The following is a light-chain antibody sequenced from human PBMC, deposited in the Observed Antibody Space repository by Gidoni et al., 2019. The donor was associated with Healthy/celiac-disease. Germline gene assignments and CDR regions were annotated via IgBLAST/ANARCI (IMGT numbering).Light chain of an antibody. V-gene: IGKV1-27*01. J-gene: IGKJ1*01. CDR2: AAS. CDR1: QAISNY. CDR3: QKYNSAPPT. Sequence: DIQMTQSPSSLSASVGDRVTITCRASQAISNYLAWYQQKPGKVPKLLIYAASTLQSGVPSRFSGSGSGTDFTLTISSLQPEDVATYYCQKYNSAPPTFGQXTKVEIK.